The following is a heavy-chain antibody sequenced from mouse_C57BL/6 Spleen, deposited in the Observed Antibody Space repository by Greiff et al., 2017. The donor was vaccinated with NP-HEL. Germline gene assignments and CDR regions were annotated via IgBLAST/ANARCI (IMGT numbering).Heavy chain of an antibody. Sequence: EVQLQQSGPELVKPGASVKISCKASGYTFTDYYMNWVKQSHGKSLEWIGDINPNNGGTSYNQKFKGKATLTVDKSSSTAYMELRSLSSEDSAVYYCAIRDGSSCFAYWGQGTLVTVSA. CDR2: INPNNGGT. D-gene: IGHD1-1*01. J-gene: IGHJ3*01. V-gene: IGHV1-26*01. CDR1: GYTFTDYY. CDR3: AIRDGSSCFAY.